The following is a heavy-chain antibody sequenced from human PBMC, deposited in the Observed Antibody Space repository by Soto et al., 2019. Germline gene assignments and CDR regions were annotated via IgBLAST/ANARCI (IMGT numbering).Heavy chain of an antibody. D-gene: IGHD3-10*01. CDR2: ISAYNGNT. J-gene: IGHJ4*02. Sequence: QVQLVQSGAEVKKPGASVKVSCKASGYTFTSYGISWVRQAPGQGLEWMGWISAYNGNTNYAQKLQGRVTMTTDTSTSTAYIERRSLRSADTAVYYCATKPERFWELLDFYYWGQGTLVTVSS. V-gene: IGHV1-18*01. CDR1: GYTFTSYG. CDR3: ATKPERFWELLDFYY.